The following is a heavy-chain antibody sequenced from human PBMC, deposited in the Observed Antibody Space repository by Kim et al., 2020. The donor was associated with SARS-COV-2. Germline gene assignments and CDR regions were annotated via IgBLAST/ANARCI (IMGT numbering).Heavy chain of an antibody. V-gene: IGHV3-7*04. CDR2: IKQDGSEK. Sequence: GGSLRLSCAASGFTFSSYWMSWVRQAPGKGLEWVANIKQDGSEKYYVDSVKGRFTISRDNAKNSLYLQMNSLRAEDTAVYYCVRAMSTYYYYYGMDVWGQGTTVTVSS. CDR1: GFTFSSYW. CDR3: VRAMSTYYYYYGMDV. D-gene: IGHD3-10*02. J-gene: IGHJ6*02.